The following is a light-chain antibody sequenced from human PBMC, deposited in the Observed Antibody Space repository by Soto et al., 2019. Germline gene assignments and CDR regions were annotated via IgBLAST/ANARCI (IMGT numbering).Light chain of an antibody. J-gene: IGKJ4*01. CDR3: QQYGSSPRT. CDR1: QSVSSSY. V-gene: IGKV3-20*01. CDR2: GAS. Sequence: DILLTQSPGTLSSSPGERATLSCRASQSVSSSYLAWYQQKPGQAPRLLIYGASSRATGIPDRFSGSGSGTDFTLTISRLEPEDFAVYYCQQYGSSPRTFGGGTKVDI.